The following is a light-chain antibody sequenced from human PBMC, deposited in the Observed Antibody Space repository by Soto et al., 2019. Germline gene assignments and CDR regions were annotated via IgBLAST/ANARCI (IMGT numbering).Light chain of an antibody. V-gene: IGLV1-44*01. CDR2: SNN. CDR1: SSNIGTNT. J-gene: IGLJ3*02. CDR3: AAWDDSLNGGV. Sequence: QSVLTQPPSASGTPGQRVAISCSGGSSNIGTNTVNWYQQVPGTAPKLLIFSNNQRPSGVPDRLSGSKSGTSASLAISGLQSQDEADYYCAAWDDSLNGGVFGGGTKLTVL.